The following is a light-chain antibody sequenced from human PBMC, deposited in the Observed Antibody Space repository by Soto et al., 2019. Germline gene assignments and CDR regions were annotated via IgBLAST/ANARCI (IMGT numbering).Light chain of an antibody. Sequence: QSALTQPASVSGSPGQSITISCTGTSSDVGGYNYVSWYQQHSGKVPKLMIYDVSNRPSGVSNRFSGSKSGNTASLTISGLQAEDEADYYCGSYASSSTLYVFGTGTKVTVL. CDR1: SSDVGGYNY. V-gene: IGLV2-14*01. CDR3: GSYASSSTLYV. J-gene: IGLJ1*01. CDR2: DVS.